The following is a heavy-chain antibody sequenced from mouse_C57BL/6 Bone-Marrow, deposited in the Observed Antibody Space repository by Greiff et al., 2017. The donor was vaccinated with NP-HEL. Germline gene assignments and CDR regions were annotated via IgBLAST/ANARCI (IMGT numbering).Heavy chain of an antibody. D-gene: IGHD4-1*01. Sequence: VQLQQPGAELVKPGASVKLSCKASGYTFTSYWMQWVKQRPGQGLEWIGEIDPSDSYTNYNQKFKGKATLTVDTSSSTAYMQLSSLTSEDSAVYYCARKRGLTFYFDYGGQGTTLTVSS. CDR2: IDPSDSYT. CDR3: ARKRGLTFYFDY. CDR1: GYTFTSYW. J-gene: IGHJ2*01. V-gene: IGHV1-50*01.